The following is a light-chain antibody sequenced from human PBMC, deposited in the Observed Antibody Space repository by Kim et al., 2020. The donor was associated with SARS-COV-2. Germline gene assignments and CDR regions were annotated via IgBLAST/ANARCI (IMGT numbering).Light chain of an antibody. CDR2: GAS. Sequence: VSPGDRATLSCRASQSISTNLAWYQQKPGQAPRLLIYGASTRATGTPTRFGGSGSGTEFTLTISGLQSADFAVYYCQQYNYWPQTFGQGTKVDIK. CDR3: QQYNYWPQT. CDR1: QSISTN. V-gene: IGKV3-15*01. J-gene: IGKJ1*01.